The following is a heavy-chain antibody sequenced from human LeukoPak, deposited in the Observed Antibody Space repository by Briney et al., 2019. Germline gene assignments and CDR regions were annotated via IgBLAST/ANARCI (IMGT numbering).Heavy chain of an antibody. CDR3: ARDLYYYGTDV. CDR1: GFTVSSNY. J-gene: IGHJ6*02. CDR2: IYSGGST. Sequence: GGSLRLSCAASGFTVSSNYMSWVRQAPGKGLEWVSVIYSGGSTYYADSVKGRFTISRGNSKNTLFLQMNSLRAEDTAVYYCARDLYYYGTDVWGQGTTVTVSS. V-gene: IGHV3-53*01.